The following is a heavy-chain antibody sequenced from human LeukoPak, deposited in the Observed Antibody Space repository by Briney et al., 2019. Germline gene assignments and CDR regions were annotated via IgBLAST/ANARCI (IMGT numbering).Heavy chain of an antibody. J-gene: IGHJ6*03. D-gene: IGHD3-16*02. CDR2: IYYSGST. V-gene: IGHV4-39*07. CDR1: GGSISSSSYY. Sequence: SETLSLTCTVSGGSISSSSYYWGWICQPPGKGLEWIGSIYYSGSTNYNPSLKSRVTISVDTSKNQFSLKLSSVTAADTAVYYCARGPLGDYVWGSYLPDYYMDVWGKGTTVTVSS. CDR3: ARGPLGDYVWGSYLPDYYMDV.